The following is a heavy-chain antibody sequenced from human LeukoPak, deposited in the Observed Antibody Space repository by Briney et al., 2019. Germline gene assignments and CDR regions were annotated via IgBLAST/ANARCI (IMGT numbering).Heavy chain of an antibody. Sequence: GGSLRLSCAASGFTFGSHAMSWVRQAPGKGLEWVSAISGSGGGTYYADSVKGRFTISRDNSKNTLYLQMNSLRAEDTAVYYCAKQPSALAGTYDYWGQGTLVTVSS. CDR1: GFTFGSHA. J-gene: IGHJ4*02. D-gene: IGHD6-19*01. V-gene: IGHV3-23*01. CDR3: AKQPSALAGTYDY. CDR2: ISGSGGGT.